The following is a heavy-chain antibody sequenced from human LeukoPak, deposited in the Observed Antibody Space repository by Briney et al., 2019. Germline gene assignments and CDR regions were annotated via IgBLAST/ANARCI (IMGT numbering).Heavy chain of an antibody. CDR1: GFTFSSYA. J-gene: IGHJ4*02. D-gene: IGHD4/OR15-4a*01. CDR3: AKSRVPGFDF. CDR2: ISASDGTT. V-gene: IGHV3-23*01. Sequence: QTGGSLRLSCAASGFTFSSYAMNWVCQAPGKGLEWVSSISASDGTTHYADSVKGRFTISRDNSKNTLSLRMNTLRAEDTAIYYCAKSRVPGFDFGGQGTLVTVSS.